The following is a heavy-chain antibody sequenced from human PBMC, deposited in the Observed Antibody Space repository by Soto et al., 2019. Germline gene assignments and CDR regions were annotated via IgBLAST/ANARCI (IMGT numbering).Heavy chain of an antibody. D-gene: IGHD3-16*01. J-gene: IGHJ6*02. CDR2: VSGSGGST. CDR3: AKYWGPGIPYGMDV. V-gene: IGHV3-23*01. CDR1: GFTFSSYA. Sequence: GGSLRLSCAASGFTFSSYAMSWVRQAPGKGLEWVSAVSGSGGSTYYADSVKGRFTISRDNSKNTLYLQMNSLRAEDTAVYYCAKYWGPGIPYGMDVWGQGTTVTVSS.